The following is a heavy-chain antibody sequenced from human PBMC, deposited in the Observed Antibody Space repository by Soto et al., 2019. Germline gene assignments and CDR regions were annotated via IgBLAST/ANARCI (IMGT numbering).Heavy chain of an antibody. CDR3: ARDGSTTVTTDGAYGMDV. D-gene: IGHD4-17*01. V-gene: IGHV4-30-4*01. Sequence: SETLSLTCTVSGGSISSGDYYWSWIRQPPGKGLEWIGYIYYSGSTYYNPSLKSRVTISVDTSKNQFSLKLSSVTAADTAVYYCARDGSTTVTTDGAYGMDVWGQGTTVTVSS. CDR1: GGSISSGDYY. CDR2: IYYSGST. J-gene: IGHJ6*02.